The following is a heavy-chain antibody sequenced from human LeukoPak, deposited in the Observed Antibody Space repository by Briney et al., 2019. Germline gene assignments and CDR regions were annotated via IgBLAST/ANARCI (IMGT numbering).Heavy chain of an antibody. D-gene: IGHD6-13*01. CDR2: ISSSSSYI. Sequence: PGGSLRLSCAASGFTFSSYSMNWVRQAPGKGLEWVSSISSSSSYIYYADSVKGRFTISRDNAKNSLYLQMNSLRAEDTAVYYCARSTPQLVLSDYWGQGTLVTVSS. V-gene: IGHV3-21*01. CDR1: GFTFSSYS. CDR3: ARSTPQLVLSDY. J-gene: IGHJ4*02.